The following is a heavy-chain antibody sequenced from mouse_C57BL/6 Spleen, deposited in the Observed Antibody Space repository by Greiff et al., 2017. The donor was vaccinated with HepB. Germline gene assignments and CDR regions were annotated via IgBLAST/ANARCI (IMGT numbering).Heavy chain of an antibody. J-gene: IGHJ4*01. CDR3: ARPPMITTASYYAMDY. CDR1: GYTFTDYY. V-gene: IGHV1-26*01. D-gene: IGHD2-4*01. Sequence: EVQLQQSGPELVKPGASVKISCKASGYTFTDYYMNWVKQSHGKSLEWIGDINPNNGGTSYNQKFKGKATLTVEKSSSTAYMELRSLTSEDSAVYYCARPPMITTASYYAMDYWGQGTSVTVSS. CDR2: INPNNGGT.